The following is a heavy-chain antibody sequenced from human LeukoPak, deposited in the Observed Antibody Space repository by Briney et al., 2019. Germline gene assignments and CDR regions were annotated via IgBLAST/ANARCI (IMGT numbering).Heavy chain of an antibody. CDR1: GFTFSSYA. J-gene: IGHJ4*02. V-gene: IGHV3-23*01. D-gene: IGHD6-19*01. Sequence: GGSLRPSCAASGFTFSSYAMSWVRQAPGKGLEWVSAISGSGGSTYYADSVKGRFTISRDNSKNTLYLQMNSLRAEDTAVYYCAKDRGGGGWFFDYWGQGTLVTVSS. CDR3: AKDRGGGGWFFDY. CDR2: ISGSGGST.